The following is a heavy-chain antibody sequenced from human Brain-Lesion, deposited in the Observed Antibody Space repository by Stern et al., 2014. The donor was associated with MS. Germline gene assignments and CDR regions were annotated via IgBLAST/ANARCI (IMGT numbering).Heavy chain of an antibody. J-gene: IGHJ4*02. D-gene: IGHD3-10*01. CDR3: AKLWLGELPESPFDY. CDR1: GGSISSSSYY. V-gene: IGHV4-39*01. CDR2: IYYRGST. Sequence: QLVESGPGLVKPSETLSLTCTVSGGSISSSSYYWGWIRQPPGKGLEWIGSIYYRGSTYYNPSLKSRVTISMDTSKHTFSPRLSSVTAADTAVYFCAKLWLGELPESPFDYWGQGTLVTVSS.